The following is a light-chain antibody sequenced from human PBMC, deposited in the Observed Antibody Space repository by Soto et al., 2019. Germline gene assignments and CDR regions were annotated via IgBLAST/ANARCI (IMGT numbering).Light chain of an antibody. CDR3: QHRYSWPLT. Sequence: EVVLTQSTATLSLSPGERATLSCRARHSVGMYLAWYQHKPGQAPRLLIYDASNRATGIPARFSGSGSGTDFTLTISSLEPENFAVYYCQHRYSWPLTFGGGTRVEIK. V-gene: IGKV3-11*01. J-gene: IGKJ4*01. CDR2: DAS. CDR1: HSVGMY.